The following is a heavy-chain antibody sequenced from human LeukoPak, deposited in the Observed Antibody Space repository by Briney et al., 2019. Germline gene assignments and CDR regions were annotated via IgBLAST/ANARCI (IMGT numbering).Heavy chain of an antibody. J-gene: IGHJ4*02. CDR3: ATITESPDY. CDR1: GFTFSSHD. V-gene: IGHV3-13*01. D-gene: IGHD1-20*01. Sequence: GGSLRVSCAASGFTFSSHDMHWVRQGTGKGLEWVSGIGTAGDTYYPGSVKGRFTVSRDNSKNTVYLQMRSPKPEDTALYYCATITESPDYWGQGTLVTVSS. CDR2: IGTAGDT.